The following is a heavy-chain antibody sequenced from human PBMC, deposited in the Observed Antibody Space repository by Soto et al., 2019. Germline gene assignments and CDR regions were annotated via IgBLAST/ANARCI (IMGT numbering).Heavy chain of an antibody. CDR3: ARVGGYCSGGSCYSFDY. J-gene: IGHJ4*02. D-gene: IGHD2-15*01. CDR2: IYYSGST. V-gene: IGHV4-61*01. CDR1: GGSVSSGSYY. Sequence: SETLSLTCTVSGGSVSSGSYYWSWIRQPPGKGLEWIGHIYYSGSTNYNPSLKSRVTISVDTSKNQFSLKLSSVTAADTAVYYCARVGGYCSGGSCYSFDYWGQGTLVTVSS.